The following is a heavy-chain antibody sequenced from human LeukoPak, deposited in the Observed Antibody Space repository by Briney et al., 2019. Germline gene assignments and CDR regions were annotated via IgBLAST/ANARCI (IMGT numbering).Heavy chain of an antibody. CDR3: ARGGFSHGFDI. V-gene: IGHV3-74*01. CDR2: IDNDGSDT. CDR1: GFTFRTYW. J-gene: IGHJ3*02. Sequence: GGSLRLSCAASGFTFRTYWMHWVRQAPGNGLVWVSRIDNDGSDTIYADSVKGRFTVSRDNAKNTVYLQMNSLRVGDTAVYYCARGGFSHGFDIWGQGTVVTVSS. D-gene: IGHD3-22*01.